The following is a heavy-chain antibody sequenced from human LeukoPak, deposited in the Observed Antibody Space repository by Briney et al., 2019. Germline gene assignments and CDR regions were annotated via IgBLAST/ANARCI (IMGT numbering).Heavy chain of an antibody. J-gene: IGHJ6*02. D-gene: IGHD2-2*01. CDR2: MNPNSGNT. V-gene: IGHV1-8*01. CDR3: ARVKGYCSSTSCFNSYYYYGMDV. CDR1: GYTFTSYD. Sequence: ASVKVSCKASGYTFTSYDINWVRQATGQGLEWMGWMNPNSGNTGYAQKFQGRVTMTRNTSISTAYMELSSLRSEDTAVYYCARVKGYCSSTSCFNSYYYYGMDVWGQGTTVTVSS.